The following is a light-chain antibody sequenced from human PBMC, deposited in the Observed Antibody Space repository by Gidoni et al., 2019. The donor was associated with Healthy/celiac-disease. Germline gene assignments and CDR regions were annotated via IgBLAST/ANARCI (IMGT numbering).Light chain of an antibody. V-gene: IGLV2-23*01. Sequence: QCDLTQPASVSGAPGPTSPISCTGNSSGVGSDNLASWYQQPPGKDPKLMIYEGSKRPSGVSNRFSGSKSCNTPSLTISSLQAEDEADYYCCSYAGSSTALFGGGTKLTVL. CDR3: CSYAGSSTAL. CDR2: EGS. CDR1: SSGVGSDNL. J-gene: IGLJ2*01.